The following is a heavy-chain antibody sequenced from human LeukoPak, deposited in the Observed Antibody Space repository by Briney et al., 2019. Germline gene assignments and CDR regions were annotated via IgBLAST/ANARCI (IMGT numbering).Heavy chain of an antibody. J-gene: IGHJ4*02. CDR3: ARDMVRGVMPH. CDR2: ISSGSSTI. CDR1: GFTFNTYS. V-gene: IGHV3-48*04. Sequence: QPGGSLRLSCAASGFTFNTYSMNWVRQAPGKGLEWVSYISSGSSTIYYADSVKGRFTISRDNAKNSLYLQMNSLRAEDTAVYYCARDMVRGVMPHWGQGTLVTVSS. D-gene: IGHD3-10*01.